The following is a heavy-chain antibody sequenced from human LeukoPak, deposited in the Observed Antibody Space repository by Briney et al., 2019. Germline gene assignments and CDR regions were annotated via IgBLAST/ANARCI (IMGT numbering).Heavy chain of an antibody. J-gene: IGHJ3*02. V-gene: IGHV3-48*01. CDR3: ARAKRNGFDI. CDR1: GFTFSSYS. Sequence: PGGSLRLSCAASGFTFSSYSMNWVRQAPGKGLEGVSYVIRSSSTIYYAYSVKGRFTISRDNAKNSLYLQMNSLRAEDTAVYYCARAKRNGFDIWGQGTMVTVSS. CDR2: VIRSSSTI.